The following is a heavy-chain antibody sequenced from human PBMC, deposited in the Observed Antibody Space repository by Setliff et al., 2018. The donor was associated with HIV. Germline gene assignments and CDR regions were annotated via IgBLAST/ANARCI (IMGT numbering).Heavy chain of an antibody. V-gene: IGHV1-69*13. Sequence: ASVKVSCKISGYTLTELSIHWVRQAPGKGLEWMGGIIPIFGTANYAQKFQGRVTITADESTSTAHMELRSLTSEDTAAYYCTRGALYGLFEFWGPGTLVTVSS. CDR1: GYTLTELS. D-gene: IGHD3-10*01. J-gene: IGHJ4*02. CDR3: TRGALYGLFEF. CDR2: IIPIFGTA.